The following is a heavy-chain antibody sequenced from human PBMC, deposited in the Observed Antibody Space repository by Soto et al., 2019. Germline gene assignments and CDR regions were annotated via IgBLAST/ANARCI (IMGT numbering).Heavy chain of an antibody. CDR3: ARVPSPFDYYYAMDV. CDR1: GDSIRSGNKD. D-gene: IGHD3-16*01. CDR2: IFSSGTT. Sequence: SETLALTRPVSGDSIRSGNKDWSWIRQPPGKSLEWIGYIFSSGTTYYNPSLKSRLTMSLDASQNQFSLKLNSLTDADTAVYFCARVPSPFDYYYAMDVWGQGTTVTGSS. J-gene: IGHJ6*02. V-gene: IGHV4-30-4*01.